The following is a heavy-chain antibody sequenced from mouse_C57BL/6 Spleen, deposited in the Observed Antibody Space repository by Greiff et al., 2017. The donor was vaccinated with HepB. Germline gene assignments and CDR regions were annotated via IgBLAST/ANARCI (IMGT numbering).Heavy chain of an antibody. CDR1: GFSFNTYA. J-gene: IGHJ4*01. V-gene: IGHV10-1*01. CDR3: VRHEGATMITTYYAMDY. CDR2: IRSKSNNYAT. D-gene: IGHD2-4*01. Sequence: EVQGVESGGGLVQPKGSLKLSCAASGFSFNTYAMNWVRQAPGKGLEWVARIRSKSNNYATYYADSVKDRFTISRDDSESMLYLQMNNLKTEDTAMYYCVRHEGATMITTYYAMDYWGQGTSVTVSS.